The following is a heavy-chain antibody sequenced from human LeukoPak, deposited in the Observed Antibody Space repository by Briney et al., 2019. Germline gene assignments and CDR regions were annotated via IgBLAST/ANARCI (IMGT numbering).Heavy chain of an antibody. J-gene: IGHJ4*02. Sequence: GGSLRLSCAASGFTFSSYSMNWVRQAPGKGLEWVSAISGSGGSTYYADSVKGRFTISRDNSKNTLYLQMNSLRAEDTAVYYCAKVAAAGEIGDFDYWGQGTLVTVSS. CDR1: GFTFSSYS. CDR2: ISGSGGST. D-gene: IGHD6-13*01. CDR3: AKVAAAGEIGDFDY. V-gene: IGHV3-23*01.